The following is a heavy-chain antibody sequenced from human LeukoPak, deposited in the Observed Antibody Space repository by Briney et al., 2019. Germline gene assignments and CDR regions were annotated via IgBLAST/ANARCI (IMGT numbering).Heavy chain of an antibody. V-gene: IGHV4-34*01. D-gene: IGHD1-7*01. CDR3: AREPMELRHYFDY. CDR2: INHSGST. J-gene: IGHJ4*02. Sequence: SETLSLTCAVYGGSFSGYYWSWIRQPPGKGLEWIGEINHSGSTNYNPSLKSRVTISVDTSKNQFSLKLCSVTAADTAVYYCAREPMELRHYFDYWGQGTLVTVSS. CDR1: GGSFSGYY.